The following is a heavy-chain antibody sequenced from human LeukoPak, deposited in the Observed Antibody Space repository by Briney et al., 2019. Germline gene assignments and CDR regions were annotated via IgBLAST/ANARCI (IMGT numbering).Heavy chain of an antibody. J-gene: IGHJ6*03. CDR3: ARGVAVAGTVGDYYYMDV. D-gene: IGHD6-19*01. CDR1: GGTFSSYA. Sequence: GASVKVSCKASGGTFSSYAINWVRQATGQGLEWMGWMNPNSGNTGYAQKFQGRVTITRNTSISTAYMELSSLRSEDTAVYYCARGVAVAGTVGDYYYMDVWGKGTTVTVSS. V-gene: IGHV1-8*03. CDR2: MNPNSGNT.